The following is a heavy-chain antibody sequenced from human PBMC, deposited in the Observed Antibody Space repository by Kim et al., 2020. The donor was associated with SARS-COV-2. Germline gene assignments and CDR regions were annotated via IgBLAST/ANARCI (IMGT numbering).Heavy chain of an antibody. CDR1: GFTFSRYW. CDR2: INSDGSLT. Sequence: GGSLRLSCAASGFTFSRYWMHWVRQAPGKGLVWVSRINSDGSLTGYAGSVKGRFTISRDNVKNTVYLQMNSLRAEDTALYYCTRGGDGMDVWGQGTTVTVSS. CDR3: TRGGDGMDV. J-gene: IGHJ6*02. V-gene: IGHV3-74*01.